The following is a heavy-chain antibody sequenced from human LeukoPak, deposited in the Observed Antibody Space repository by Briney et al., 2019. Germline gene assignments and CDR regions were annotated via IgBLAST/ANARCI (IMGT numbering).Heavy chain of an antibody. CDR2: MRNDVINK. CDR3: AIDLAAAAAIFDS. D-gene: IGHD6-25*01. V-gene: IGHV3-30*02. J-gene: IGHJ4*02. CDR1: GFTFSYYA. Sequence: GGSLRLSCVASGFTFSYYAMRWVRQAPGKGLEWVAFMRNDVINKNYADSVKGRFTISRDNTRKTLCMQMNSRRVRDTAVYYCAIDLAAAAAIFDSWAQGPLVTVSS.